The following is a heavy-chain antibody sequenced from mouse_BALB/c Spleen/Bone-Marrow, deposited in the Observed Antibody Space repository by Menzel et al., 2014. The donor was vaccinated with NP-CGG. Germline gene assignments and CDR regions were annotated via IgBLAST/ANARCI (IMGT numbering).Heavy chain of an antibody. CDR3: ARSGYYDSLYAMDY. Sequence: EVQLVESGPEREKPGASVKISCKASGYPFTGYNMNWVKQSNGKSLEWIGNIDPYYGGTSYNQKFKGKATLTVDKSSSTAYMQLKSLTSEDSAVYYCARSGYYDSLYAMDYWGQGTSVTVSS. CDR2: IDPYYGGT. J-gene: IGHJ4*01. D-gene: IGHD2-4*01. V-gene: IGHV1-39*01. CDR1: GYPFTGYN.